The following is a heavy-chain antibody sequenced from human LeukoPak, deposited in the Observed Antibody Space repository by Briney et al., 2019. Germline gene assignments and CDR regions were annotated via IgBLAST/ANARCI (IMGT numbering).Heavy chain of an antibody. V-gene: IGHV2-70*04. CDR2: IDWDDDK. CDR3: ARMVSAYCSGGSCYGFDY. CDR1: GFSLSTSGMR. Sequence: QTLSLTCTFSGFSLSTSGMRVSWIRQPPGKALEWLARIDWDDDKFYSTSLKTRLTISKDTSKNQVVLTMTIMDPVDTATYYCARMVSAYCSGGSCYGFDYWGQGTLVTVSS. J-gene: IGHJ4*02. D-gene: IGHD2-15*01.